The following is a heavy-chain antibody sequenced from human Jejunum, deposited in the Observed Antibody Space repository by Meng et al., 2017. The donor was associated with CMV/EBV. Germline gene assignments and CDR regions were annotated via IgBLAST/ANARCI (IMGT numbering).Heavy chain of an antibody. CDR2: MNPNRGTT. Sequence: QVQLVQSGAEVRKPGASVKVSCKASGYTFTNYGITWVRQGTGQGLEWMGWMNPNRGTTGYAQKFQGRVTMTRNISKSTAYMDLSSLRSEDTAVYYCATGVADFEYWGQGTLVTVSS. CDR1: GYTFTNYG. CDR3: ATGVADFEY. V-gene: IGHV1-8*02. J-gene: IGHJ4*02. D-gene: IGHD6-19*01.